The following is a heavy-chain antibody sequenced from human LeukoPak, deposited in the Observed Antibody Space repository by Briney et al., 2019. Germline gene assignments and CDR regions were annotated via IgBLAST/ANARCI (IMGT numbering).Heavy chain of an antibody. J-gene: IGHJ3*02. Sequence: SETLSLTCTVSGGSISPYHWSWIRQPPGKGLEWIGYIYYSGSTNYNPSLKSRVTISVDTSKNQFSLRLSSVTAADTAVYCCARTNAFDIWGQGTMVTVSS. V-gene: IGHV4-59*01. CDR1: GGSISPYH. CDR3: ARTNAFDI. CDR2: IYYSGST.